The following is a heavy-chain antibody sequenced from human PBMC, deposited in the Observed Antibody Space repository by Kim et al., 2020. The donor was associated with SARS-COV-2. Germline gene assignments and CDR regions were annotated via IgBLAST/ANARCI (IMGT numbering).Heavy chain of an antibody. V-gene: IGHV1-69*04. D-gene: IGHD6-13*01. J-gene: IGHJ6*02. CDR3: ARVGQQQLVGYGMDV. Sequence: QKFQGRVTITADKSTSTAYMELSSLRSEDTAVYYCARVGQQQLVGYGMDVWGQGTTVTVSS.